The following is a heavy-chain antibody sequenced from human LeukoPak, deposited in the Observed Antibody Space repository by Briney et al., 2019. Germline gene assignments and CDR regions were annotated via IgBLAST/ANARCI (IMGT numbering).Heavy chain of an antibody. J-gene: IGHJ4*02. Sequence: SETLSLTCAVYGGSFSGYYWSWIRQPPGRGLEWIGEINHSGSTNYNPSLKSRVTISVDTSKNQFSLKLSSVTAADTAVYYCARGRAGATGYWGQGTLVTVSS. V-gene: IGHV4-34*01. CDR1: GGSFSGYY. CDR2: INHSGST. CDR3: ARGRAGATGY. D-gene: IGHD1-26*01.